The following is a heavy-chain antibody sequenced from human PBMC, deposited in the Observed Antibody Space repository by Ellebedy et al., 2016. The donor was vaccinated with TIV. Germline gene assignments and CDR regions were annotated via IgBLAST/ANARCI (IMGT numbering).Heavy chain of an antibody. CDR2: ISHDAINK. Sequence: GESLKISCAASGFTFSSYVMHWVRQAPGKGLEWVAVISHDAINKYYADSVKGRSTISRDNSKNTLYLQMNSLRAEATAVYYCARDGSETSRGYYFDYWGQGTLVTVSS. J-gene: IGHJ4*02. D-gene: IGHD4-17*01. CDR1: GFTFSSYV. CDR3: ARDGSETSRGYYFDY. V-gene: IGHV3-30*04.